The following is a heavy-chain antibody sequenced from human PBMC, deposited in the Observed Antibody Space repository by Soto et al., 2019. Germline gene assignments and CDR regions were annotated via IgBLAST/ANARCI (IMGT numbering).Heavy chain of an antibody. CDR2: ISSNDEK. J-gene: IGHJ5*02. D-gene: IGHD2-15*01. CDR3: VRATGYWSGGSCSPKWFDP. V-gene: IGHV2-26*01. CDR1: GFSRSNSKMG. Sequence: QVTLKESGAVLVNPTEPLTLTCTVSGFSRSNSKMGVSWIRQPPGKALEWLAQISSNDEKTYRTSLKSRLTISKDTSKSQMGLTMADMAPVDTGTYCCVRATGYWSGGSCSPKWFDPWGQGTLVTVSS.